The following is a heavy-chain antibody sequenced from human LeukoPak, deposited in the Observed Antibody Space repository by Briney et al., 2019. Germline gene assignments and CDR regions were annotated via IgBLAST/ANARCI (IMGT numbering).Heavy chain of an antibody. V-gene: IGHV1-69*04. J-gene: IGHJ5*02. Sequence: GASVKVSCKASGGTFSSYAISWVRQAPGQGLEWMGRIIPILGIANYAQKFQGRVTITADKSTSTAYMELSSLRSEDTAVYYCARVPMTTLTTDAWFDPWGQGTLVTVSS. CDR2: IIPILGIA. CDR1: GGTFSSYA. D-gene: IGHD4-17*01. CDR3: ARVPMTTLTTDAWFDP.